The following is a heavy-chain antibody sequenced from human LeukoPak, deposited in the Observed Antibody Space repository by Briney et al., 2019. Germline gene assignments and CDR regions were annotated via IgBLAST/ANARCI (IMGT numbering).Heavy chain of an antibody. CDR3: ATSVTSSSGWYYGY. J-gene: IGHJ4*02. CDR1: GGSIRSSYYY. D-gene: IGHD6-19*01. Sequence: SETLSVTCTVSGGSIRSSYYYWGWIRQPPGKGLEWIGSIYYGGRTYYNPSLKSRVTMPVDTSKNQFSLKLSSVTAADTAIYYCATSVTSSSGWYYGYWGQGSLVTVSS. V-gene: IGHV4-39*01. CDR2: IYYGGRT.